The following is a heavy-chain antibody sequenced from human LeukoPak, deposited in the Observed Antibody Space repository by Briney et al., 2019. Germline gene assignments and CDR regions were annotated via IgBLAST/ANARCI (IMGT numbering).Heavy chain of an antibody. CDR2: IHSGGAT. Sequence: PGGSLRLSCAASGFPVSNNYMSWVRQAPGKGLEWVSVIHSGGATYYADSVKGRFTISRDNSKNTLYLRMNTLRAEDTAVYYCARGRGYGAYDWNDYWGQGTLVTVSS. D-gene: IGHD5-12*01. CDR3: ARGRGYGAYDWNDY. V-gene: IGHV3-53*01. CDR1: GFPVSNNY. J-gene: IGHJ4*02.